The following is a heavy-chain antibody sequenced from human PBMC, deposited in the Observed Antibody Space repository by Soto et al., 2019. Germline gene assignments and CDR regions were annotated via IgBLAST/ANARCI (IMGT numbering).Heavy chain of an antibody. J-gene: IGHJ4*02. V-gene: IGHV3-23*01. D-gene: IGHD1-1*01. CDR1: GFNFSSFA. CDR2: ISGSGGCT. CDR3: AKGDWNDVDDY. Sequence: EVQLLESGGGLVQPGGSLRLSCSASGFNFSSFAISWVRPAPGKGPGWVSAISGSGGCTNYADSVKGRFTISRDNSKNTLYLQMNSLRAEDTAVYYCAKGDWNDVDDYWGQGTLVTVSS.